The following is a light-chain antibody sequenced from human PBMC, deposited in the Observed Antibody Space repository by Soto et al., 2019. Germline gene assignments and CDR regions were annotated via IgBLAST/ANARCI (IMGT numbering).Light chain of an antibody. Sequence: QSALTQPASVSGSPGQSITISCTGTSSDVCGYNYVSWYQQHPGKAPKLMIYDVSNRPSGVSNRFSGSKSGNMASLTISGLQAEDEADYYCSSYTSSSTVVFGGGTKLTVL. CDR2: DVS. V-gene: IGLV2-14*01. CDR3: SSYTSSSTVV. J-gene: IGLJ2*01. CDR1: SSDVCGYNY.